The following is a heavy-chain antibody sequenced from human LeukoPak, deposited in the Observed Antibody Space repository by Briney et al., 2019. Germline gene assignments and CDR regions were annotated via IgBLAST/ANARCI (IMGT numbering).Heavy chain of an antibody. CDR3: ARDHRVPGYYYYMDV. Sequence: PGGSLRLSCAASGFTFSSYSMNWVRQAPGKGLEWVSSISSSSSYIYYADSVKGRFTISRDNAKNSLYLQMNSLRAEDTAVYYCARDHRVPGYYYYMDVWGKGTTVTVSS. J-gene: IGHJ6*03. V-gene: IGHV3-21*01. CDR2: ISSSSSYI. CDR1: GFTFSSYS.